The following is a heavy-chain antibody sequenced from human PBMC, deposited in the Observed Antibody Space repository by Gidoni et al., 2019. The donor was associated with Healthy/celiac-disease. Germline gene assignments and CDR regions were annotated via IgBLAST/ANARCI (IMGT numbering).Heavy chain of an antibody. V-gene: IGHV4-34*01. CDR1: GGSFSGYY. J-gene: IGHJ4*02. D-gene: IGHD2-15*01. CDR3: ARVVRDCSGGSCYFGYFDY. Sequence: QVQLQQWGAGLLKPSETLSLTCAVYGGSFSGYYWSWIRQPPGKGLEWIGEINHSGSTNYNPSLKSRVTISVDTSKNQFSLKLSSVTAADTAVYYCARVVRDCSGGSCYFGYFDYWGQGTLVTVSS. CDR2: INHSGST.